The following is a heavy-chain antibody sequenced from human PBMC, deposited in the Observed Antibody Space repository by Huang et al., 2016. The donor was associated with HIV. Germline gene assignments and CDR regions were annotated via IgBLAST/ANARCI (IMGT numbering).Heavy chain of an antibody. Sequence: EVQLVESGGGLVQPGGSLRLSRAASGFTFSSYWMHWVRQAPGKGLVWVSRINSDGSSPGYADSVKGRFTISRDNAKNTLYLQMNSLRAEDTAVYYCVRDPRIQSWLNYFDYWGQGTLVSVSS. D-gene: IGHD3-22*01. CDR1: GFTFSSYW. CDR2: INSDGSSP. CDR3: VRDPRIQSWLNYFDY. V-gene: IGHV3-74*01. J-gene: IGHJ4*02.